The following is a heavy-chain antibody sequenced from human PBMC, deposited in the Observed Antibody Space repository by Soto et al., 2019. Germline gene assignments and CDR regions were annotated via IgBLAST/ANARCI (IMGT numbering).Heavy chain of an antibody. CDR1: GFTFSSYA. V-gene: IGHV3-23*01. D-gene: IGHD3-22*01. Sequence: EVQLLESGGGLVQPGGSLRLSCAASGFTFSSYAMSWVRQAPGKGLEWVSAISGSGGSTYYADSVKGRFTISRDNSKKTLYLQMNSLRAADTAVYYCAKSTYYYDSSGYPDYWGQGSLVTVSS. CDR3: AKSTYYYDSSGYPDY. CDR2: ISGSGGST. J-gene: IGHJ4*02.